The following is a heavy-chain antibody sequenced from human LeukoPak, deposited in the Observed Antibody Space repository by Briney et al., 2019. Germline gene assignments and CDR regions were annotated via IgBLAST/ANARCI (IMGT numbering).Heavy chain of an antibody. Sequence: PGGTLRLSCAASGFTFSRHGMNWVRQAPGKGLEWISGISPGGDITYYADSVKGRFTISRDNSKNTLYLQMNSLRAEDTAVYYCASNWKDYFDYWGQGTLVTVSS. J-gene: IGHJ4*02. CDR3: ASNWKDYFDY. CDR1: GFTFSRHG. D-gene: IGHD1-20*01. V-gene: IGHV3-23*01. CDR2: ISPGGDIT.